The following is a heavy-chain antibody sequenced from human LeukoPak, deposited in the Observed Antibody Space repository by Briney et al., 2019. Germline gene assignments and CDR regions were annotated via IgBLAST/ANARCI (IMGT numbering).Heavy chain of an antibody. CDR1: GFTVSSNY. Sequence: GGSLRLSCAASGFTVSSNYMSWVRQAPGKGLEWVSSISSSSSYIYYADSVKGRFTISRDNAKNSLYLQMNSLRAEDTAVYYCARDHFAGYSYGYPRFIDYWGQGTLVTVSS. V-gene: IGHV3-21*01. J-gene: IGHJ4*02. D-gene: IGHD5-18*01. CDR2: ISSSSSYI. CDR3: ARDHFAGYSYGYPRFIDY.